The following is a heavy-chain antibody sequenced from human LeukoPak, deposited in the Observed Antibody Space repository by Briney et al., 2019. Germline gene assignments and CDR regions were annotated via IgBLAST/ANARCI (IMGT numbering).Heavy chain of an antibody. V-gene: IGHV4-39*01. CDR3: ARLHRGLIAVAGPTDY. CDR1: GGSISSSSYY. Sequence: SETLSLTCTVSGGSISSSSYYWGWIRQPPGKGLEWIGSIYYSGSTYYNPSLKSRVTISVDTSKNQFSLKLSSVTAADTAVYYCARLHRGLIAVAGPTDYWGQGTLVTVSS. J-gene: IGHJ4*02. CDR2: IYYSGST. D-gene: IGHD6-19*01.